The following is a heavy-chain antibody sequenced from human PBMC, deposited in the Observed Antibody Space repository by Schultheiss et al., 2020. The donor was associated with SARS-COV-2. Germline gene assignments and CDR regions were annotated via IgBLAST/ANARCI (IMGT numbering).Heavy chain of an antibody. CDR1: GFTFSSYS. D-gene: IGHD1-26*01. V-gene: IGHV3-21*04. CDR3: ANSRSANWFDY. CDR2: ISSSGSTI. J-gene: IGHJ4*02. Sequence: GGSLRLSCAASGFTFSSYSMNWVRQAPGKGLEWVSSISSSGSTIYYADSVKGRFTISRDNAENSLYLQMNSLRAEDTAVYYCANSRSANWFDYWGQGTLVTVSS.